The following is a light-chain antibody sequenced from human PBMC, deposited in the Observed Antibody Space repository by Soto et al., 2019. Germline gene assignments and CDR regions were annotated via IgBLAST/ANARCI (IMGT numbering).Light chain of an antibody. J-gene: IGLJ2*01. Sequence: QSALTQPASVSGSPGQSITISCTGTSSDVGSYNLVSWYQQHPGKAPQLMIYEGSKRPSGVSNRFSGSKSGNTASLTISGLQAEDEADYYCCSYAGSSTFVVFGGGTKLTV. CDR2: EGS. CDR1: SSDVGSYNL. CDR3: CSYAGSSTFVV. V-gene: IGLV2-23*03.